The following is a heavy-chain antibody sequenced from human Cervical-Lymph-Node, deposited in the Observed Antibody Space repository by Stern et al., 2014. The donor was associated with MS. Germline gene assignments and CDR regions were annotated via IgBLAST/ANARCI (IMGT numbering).Heavy chain of an antibody. J-gene: IGHJ4*02. Sequence: QMQLVESGGGVVQPGRPLRLSCAASGFTFRNYAMHWVRQAPGKGLEWGTVIPYDGSNIYYGDSVKGRFSVSRDNSKNTLYLQMNSLRAEDTAVYYCARDDFSDYAKRSRFEYWGQGTLVTVSS. CDR2: IPYDGSNI. D-gene: IGHD4-11*01. V-gene: IGHV3-30*04. CDR1: GFTFRNYA. CDR3: ARDDFSDYAKRSRFEY.